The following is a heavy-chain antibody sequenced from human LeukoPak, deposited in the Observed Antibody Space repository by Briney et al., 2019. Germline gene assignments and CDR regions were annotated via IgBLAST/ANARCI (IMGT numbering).Heavy chain of an antibody. CDR3: ASGKSIYDYDTSGPECYSDY. V-gene: IGHV1-2*02. CDR2: VNPNSGGT. D-gene: IGHD3-22*01. Sequence: ASVKVSCKASGYTFTGYYRHWVRQAPGQGLESMGWVNPNSGGTKYAQKFQGRVTMTTDTSISTAYMQLSRLRPDDTAFYYCASGKSIYDYDTSGPECYSDYWGQGTLVTVSS. J-gene: IGHJ4*02. CDR1: GYTFTGYY.